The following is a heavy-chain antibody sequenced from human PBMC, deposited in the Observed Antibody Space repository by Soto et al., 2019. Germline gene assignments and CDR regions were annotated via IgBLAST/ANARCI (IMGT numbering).Heavy chain of an antibody. CDR2: ITIRTGNV. D-gene: IGHD3-10*01. Sequence: PGGSLRLSCEASGFTISECSMNWVRQAPGKGLEWLAYITIRTGNVLYADSVRGRFTISRDDSKNTLYLQMNSLKTEDTAVYYCTTDASVFGELLRWGQGTLVTVSS. J-gene: IGHJ4*02. V-gene: IGHV3-48*01. CDR3: TTDASVFGELLR. CDR1: GFTISECS.